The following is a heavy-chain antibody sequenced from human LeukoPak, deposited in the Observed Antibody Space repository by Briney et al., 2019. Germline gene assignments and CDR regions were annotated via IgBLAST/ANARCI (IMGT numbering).Heavy chain of an antibody. CDR3: ARGGGYYYGSGSKFDY. D-gene: IGHD3-10*01. J-gene: IGHJ4*02. CDR1: GGSISSYY. Sequence: SETLSLTCTVSGGSISSYYWSWIRQPPGKGLEWIGYIYYSGSTNYNPSLKSRVTISVDTSKNQFSLKLSSVTAADTAVYYCARGGGYYYGSGSKFDYWGQGTLVTVSS. CDR2: IYYSGST. V-gene: IGHV4-59*01.